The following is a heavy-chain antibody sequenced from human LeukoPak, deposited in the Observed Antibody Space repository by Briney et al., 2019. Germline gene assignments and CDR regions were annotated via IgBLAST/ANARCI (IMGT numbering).Heavy chain of an antibody. D-gene: IGHD5-18*01. CDR3: ARPGYSYGLDY. Sequence: PGGSLRLSCVASGFTFNTYWIHWVRQGPGKGLVWVSLTSADGTTTTYANSVKGRFTVSRDNARNSLYLQMNSLRAEDTAVYYCARPGYSYGLDYWGQGTLVTVSS. J-gene: IGHJ4*02. CDR1: GFTFNTYW. V-gene: IGHV3-74*01. CDR2: TSADGTTT.